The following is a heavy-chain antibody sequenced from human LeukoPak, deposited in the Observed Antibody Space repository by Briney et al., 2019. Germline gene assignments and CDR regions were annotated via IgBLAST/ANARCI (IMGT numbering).Heavy chain of an antibody. CDR3: ARSQFYGSGSYQGRWFDP. V-gene: IGHV4-30-4*07. CDR1: GGSISSGDYS. CDR2: IYYSGST. J-gene: IGHJ5*02. Sequence: SQTLSLTCAVSGGSISSGDYSWSWIRQPPGKGLEWIGNIYYSGSTYYNPSLKSRVNISVDTSKNQFSLKLTSVTAADTAVYYCARSQFYGSGSYQGRWFDPWGQGTLVTVSS. D-gene: IGHD3-10*01.